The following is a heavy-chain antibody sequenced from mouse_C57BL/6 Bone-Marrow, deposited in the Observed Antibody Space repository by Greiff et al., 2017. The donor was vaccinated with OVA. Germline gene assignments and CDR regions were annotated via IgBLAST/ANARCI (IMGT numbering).Heavy chain of an antibody. CDR1: GFTFSSYA. D-gene: IGHD3-2*02. Sequence: EVKLMESGGGLVKPGGSLKLSCAASGFTFSSYAMSWVRQTPEKRLEWVATISDGGSYTYYPDNVKGRFTISRDNAKNNLYLQMSHLKSEDTAMYYCAREGQLRPLWFAYWGQGTLVTVSA. V-gene: IGHV5-4*01. CDR2: ISDGGSYT. J-gene: IGHJ3*01. CDR3: AREGQLRPLWFAY.